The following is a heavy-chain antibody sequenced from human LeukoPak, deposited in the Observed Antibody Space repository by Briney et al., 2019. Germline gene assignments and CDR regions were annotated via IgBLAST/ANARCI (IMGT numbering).Heavy chain of an antibody. Sequence: ASVKVSCKASGYTFTGYYMHWVRQAPGQGLEWMGWINPNSGGTNYAQKFQGRVTMTRDTSISTAYMELSRLRSDDTAVYYCARDHRRMCSSPGYWGQGTLVTVSS. D-gene: IGHD6-6*01. CDR2: INPNSGGT. V-gene: IGHV1-2*02. CDR3: ARDHRRMCSSPGY. J-gene: IGHJ4*02. CDR1: GYTFTGYY.